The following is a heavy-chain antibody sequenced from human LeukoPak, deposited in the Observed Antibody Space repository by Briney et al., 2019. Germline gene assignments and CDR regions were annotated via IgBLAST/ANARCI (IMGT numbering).Heavy chain of an antibody. J-gene: IGHJ4*02. Sequence: GGSLRLSCAASGFTFSNYAMHWVRQAPGKGLEWVAVISYDGSNKYSTDSVKGRFTISRDNSKNTLDLQMNSLRAEDTAVYYCARGPSGYHNTGGQGTLVTVSS. CDR2: ISYDGSNK. CDR3: ARGPSGYHNT. V-gene: IGHV3-30*04. D-gene: IGHD5-12*01. CDR1: GFTFSNYA.